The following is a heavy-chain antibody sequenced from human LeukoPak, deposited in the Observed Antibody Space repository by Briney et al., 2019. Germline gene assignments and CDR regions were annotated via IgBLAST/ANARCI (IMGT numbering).Heavy chain of an antibody. CDR1: GFTFSSHA. Sequence: PGRSLRLSCAASGFTFSSHAMSWVRQAPGKGLEWVSGLSGSGYATNYADSVKGRFTISRDNSKNTLYLQMNSLRVEDTAVYYCAKPGESTWGQGTLVTVSS. CDR2: LSGSGYAT. D-gene: IGHD3-16*01. V-gene: IGHV3-23*01. J-gene: IGHJ5*02. CDR3: AKPGEST.